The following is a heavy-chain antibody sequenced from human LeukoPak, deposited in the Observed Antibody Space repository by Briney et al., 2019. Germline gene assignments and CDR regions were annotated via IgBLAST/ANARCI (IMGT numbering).Heavy chain of an antibody. V-gene: IGHV1-2*02. CDR3: TREDDNSYDAFDI. CDR2: INPYSGAT. J-gene: IGHJ3*02. Sequence: ASVKVSCKAPGYTFTGSYMHWVRQAPGQGLEWMGWINPYSGATNYAQKFQGRITMTRDTSISTAYMEQSRLRSYDTAVYYCTREDDNSYDAFDIWSQGTMVTVSS. D-gene: IGHD1-1*01. CDR1: GYTFTGSY.